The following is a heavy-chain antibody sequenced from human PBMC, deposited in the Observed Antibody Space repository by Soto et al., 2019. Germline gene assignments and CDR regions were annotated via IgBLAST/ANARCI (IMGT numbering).Heavy chain of an antibody. CDR3: ARDRRESSSWYDHYYYYYGMDV. D-gene: IGHD6-13*01. CDR2: IYYSGST. Sequence: QVQLQESGPGLVKPSQTLSLTCTVSGGSISSGGYYWSWIRQHPGKGLEWIGYIYYSGSTYYNPSPKSRVTISVDTSKNQFSLKLSSVTAADTAVYYCARDRRESSSWYDHYYYYYGMDVWGQGTTVTVSS. V-gene: IGHV4-31*03. J-gene: IGHJ6*02. CDR1: GGSISSGGYY.